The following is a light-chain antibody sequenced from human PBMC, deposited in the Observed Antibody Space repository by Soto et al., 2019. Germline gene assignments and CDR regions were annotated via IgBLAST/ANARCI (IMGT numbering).Light chain of an antibody. CDR3: AAWDDSLSGDV. CDR2: RNN. J-gene: IGLJ1*01. Sequence: QLVLTQPPSASGTPGQRVTISCSGSSSNIGSNYVYWYQQLPGTAPKLLIYRNNRRPSGVPDRFSGSKSGTSASLAISGLRSEDEADYYCAAWDDSLSGDVFGTGTKLTVL. CDR1: SSNIGSNY. V-gene: IGLV1-47*01.